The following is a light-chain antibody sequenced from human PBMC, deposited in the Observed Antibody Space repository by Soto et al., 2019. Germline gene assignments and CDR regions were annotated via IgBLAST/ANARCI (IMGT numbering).Light chain of an antibody. Sequence: QSALTQPRSVSGSPGQSVTISCTGTNSDVGGYNYVAWYQQHPGKAPKLIIYDVSRRPSGVPDRFSGSKSGNTASLTISGLQAEDEADYHCCSYAGSYTVIFGGGTKVTVL. J-gene: IGLJ2*01. CDR1: NSDVGGYNY. CDR3: CSYAGSYTVI. V-gene: IGLV2-11*01. CDR2: DVS.